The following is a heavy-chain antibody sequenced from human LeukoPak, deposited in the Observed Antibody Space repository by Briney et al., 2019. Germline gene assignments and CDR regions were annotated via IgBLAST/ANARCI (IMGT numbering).Heavy chain of an antibody. CDR3: ARGSGSYWWLDS. J-gene: IGHJ5*01. V-gene: IGHV1-2*04. CDR2: INPDSGDT. Sequence: GASVKVSCKASGYTFSAYSIHWVRQAPGQGLEWMGWINPDSGDTNYAQKFQGWVTMTRDTSISTAYMEVRRLRSDDTAVYYCARGSGSYWWLDSWGQGTLVTVSS. CDR1: GYTFSAYS. D-gene: IGHD1-26*01.